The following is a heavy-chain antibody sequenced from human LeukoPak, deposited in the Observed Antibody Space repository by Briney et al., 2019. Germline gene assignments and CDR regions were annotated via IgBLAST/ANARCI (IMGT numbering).Heavy chain of an antibody. V-gene: IGHV3-48*01. J-gene: IGHJ3*02. CDR3: ARDLDTYVLLIAYDTFDS. Sequence: PGGSLRLSCAASGFMFSNHSINWVRQAPGKGLEWVSYISGISSTIYYADSVEGRFTVSRDNAKNSVHLQMNSLRAEDTAVYYCARDLDTYVLLIAYDTFDSWGQGTMVTVSS. CDR2: ISGISSTI. D-gene: IGHD2-21*01. CDR1: GFMFSNHS.